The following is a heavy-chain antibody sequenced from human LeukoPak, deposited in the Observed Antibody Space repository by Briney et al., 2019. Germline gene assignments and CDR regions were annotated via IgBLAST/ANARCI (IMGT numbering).Heavy chain of an antibody. V-gene: IGHV3-43*01. Sequence: GGSLRLSCAASGFTFDDYTMHWVRQAPGKGLEWVSLISWDGGSTYYADSVKGRFTISRDNSKNSLYLQMNSPRTEDTALYYCAKARSNYYYKDVWGKGTTVTVSS. CDR3: AKARSNYYYKDV. D-gene: IGHD1-26*01. J-gene: IGHJ6*03. CDR2: ISWDGGST. CDR1: GFTFDDYT.